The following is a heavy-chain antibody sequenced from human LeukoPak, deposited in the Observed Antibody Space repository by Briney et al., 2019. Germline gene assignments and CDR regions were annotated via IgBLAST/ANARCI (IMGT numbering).Heavy chain of an antibody. CDR1: GFTFSSYG. CDR3: ARVLGQWLSNDAFDI. V-gene: IGHV3-30*03. J-gene: IGHJ3*02. CDR2: ISYDGSNK. D-gene: IGHD6-19*01. Sequence: GRSLRLSCAASGFTFSSYGMHWVRQAPGKGLEWVAVISYDGSNKYYADSVKGRFTISRDNSKNTLYLQMNSLRAEDTAVYYCARVLGQWLSNDAFDIWGQGTMVTVSS.